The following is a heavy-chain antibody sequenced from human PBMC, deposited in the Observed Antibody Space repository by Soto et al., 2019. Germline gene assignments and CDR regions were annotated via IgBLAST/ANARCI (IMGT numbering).Heavy chain of an antibody. CDR3: ARGTGSSSWYNWFDP. V-gene: IGHV3-33*01. J-gene: IGHJ5*02. Sequence: PGGSLRLSCAASGFTFSSYGMHWVRQAPGKGLEWVAVIWYDGSNKYYADSVKGRFTISRDNSKNTLYLQMNSLRAEDTAVYYCARGTGSSSWYNWFDPWGQGTLVTVSS. CDR2: IWYDGSNK. D-gene: IGHD6-13*01. CDR1: GFTFSSYG.